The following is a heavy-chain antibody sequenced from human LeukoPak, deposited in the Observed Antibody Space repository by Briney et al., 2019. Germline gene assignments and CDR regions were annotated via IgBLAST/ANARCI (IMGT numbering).Heavy chain of an antibody. CDR2: MNPNSGNT. CDR1: GYTFTSYD. Sequence: GASVKVSCKASGYTFTSYDINWVRQATGQGLEWMGWMNPNSGNTGYAQKFQGRVTMTRNTSISTAYMELSSLRSEDTAVYYCARIMAKYYYYGMDVWGQGTTVTVSS. V-gene: IGHV1-8*01. J-gene: IGHJ6*02. D-gene: IGHD3-16*01. CDR3: ARIMAKYYYYGMDV.